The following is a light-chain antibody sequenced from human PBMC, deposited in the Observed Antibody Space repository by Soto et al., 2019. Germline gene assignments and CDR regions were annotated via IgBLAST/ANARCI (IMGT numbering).Light chain of an antibody. CDR1: SSDVGGYNY. CDR3: NSYTSKSTGV. Sequence: QSALTQPASVSGSPGQSITISCTGTSSDVGGYNYVSWYQQHPGKAPKLIIYEVSNRPSGVSNRFSGSKSGNTASLTISGLQTEHEADYYRNSYTSKSTGVFGTGTKLTVL. CDR2: EVS. V-gene: IGLV2-14*01. J-gene: IGLJ1*01.